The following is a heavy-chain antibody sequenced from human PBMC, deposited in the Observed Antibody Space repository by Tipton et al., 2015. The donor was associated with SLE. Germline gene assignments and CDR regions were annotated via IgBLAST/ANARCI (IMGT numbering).Heavy chain of an antibody. CDR2: ISYSGST. Sequence: TLSLTCTVSGGSISSSTYHWGWIRQPPGKRLEWIGSISYSGSTQYNASLKSRVTIFRDTSKNQFSLKLSSVTAADTAVYYCARGGTLWYYYSYMDVWGKGTTVTVSS. CDR1: GGSISSSTYH. CDR3: ARGGTLWYYYSYMDV. J-gene: IGHJ6*03. V-gene: IGHV4-39*01. D-gene: IGHD3-16*01.